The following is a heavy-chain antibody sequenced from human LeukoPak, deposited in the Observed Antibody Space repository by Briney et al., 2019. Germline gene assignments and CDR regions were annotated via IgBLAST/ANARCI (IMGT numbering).Heavy chain of an antibody. J-gene: IGHJ4*02. Sequence: GGSVKGSCTASGYTFTTYYMHWLRQAPGHELEWMGIINPSVGSTRYAQQFQGRITRTRYTSTSSVHMELSSLTSDDTAVYYCARGGMGIQLWSFDYGGRGTLVTVSS. CDR1: GYTFTTYY. D-gene: IGHD5-18*01. CDR2: INPSVGST. V-gene: IGHV1-46*01. CDR3: ARGGMGIQLWSFDY.